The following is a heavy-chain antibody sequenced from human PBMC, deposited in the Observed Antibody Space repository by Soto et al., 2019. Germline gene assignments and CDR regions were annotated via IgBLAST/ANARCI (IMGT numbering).Heavy chain of an antibody. Sequence: ASVKVSCKASRYSFTTYALHWVRQAPGQRLEWMGWINAGNGDTKYSEKFQGRVTITRDTSANTAYMELSSLRSEDTSVYYCARDPGTGAALRAFHFDYWGQGTLVTVSS. CDR1: RYSFTTYA. J-gene: IGHJ4*02. CDR2: INAGNGDT. D-gene: IGHD1-1*01. CDR3: ARDPGTGAALRAFHFDY. V-gene: IGHV1-3*01.